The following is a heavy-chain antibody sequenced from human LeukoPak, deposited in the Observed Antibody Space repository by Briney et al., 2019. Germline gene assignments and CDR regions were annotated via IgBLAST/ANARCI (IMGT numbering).Heavy chain of an antibody. Sequence: GGTLRLSCVASGFTLSGYAMSWVRQAPGKGPEWVSGMLSSGATYYSDSVKGRFTISRDSSKNTLYLQMNSLRSEDTAIYCCAKDLTFGDGRWEFVPWGQGTLVTVSS. CDR1: GFTLSGYA. CDR3: AKDLTFGDGRWEFVP. D-gene: IGHD4-17*01. V-gene: IGHV3-23*01. CDR2: MLSSGAT. J-gene: IGHJ5*02.